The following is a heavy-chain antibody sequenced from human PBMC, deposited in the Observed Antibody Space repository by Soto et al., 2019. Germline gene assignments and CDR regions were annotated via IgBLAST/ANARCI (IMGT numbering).Heavy chain of an antibody. CDR1: GYSFTSYW. J-gene: IGHJ6*02. CDR3: ARRGDGYNYYYGMDV. CDR2: IDPSDSYT. Sequence: PGESLKISCKGSGYSFTSYWISWVRQMPGKGLEWMGRIDPSDSYTNYSPSFQGHVTISAGKSISTAYLQWSSLKASDTAMYYCARRGDGYNYYYGMDVWGQGTTVTVSS. V-gene: IGHV5-10-1*01. D-gene: IGHD5-12*01.